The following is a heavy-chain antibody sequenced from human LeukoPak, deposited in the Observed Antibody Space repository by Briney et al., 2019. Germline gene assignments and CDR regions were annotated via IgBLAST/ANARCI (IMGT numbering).Heavy chain of an antibody. Sequence: GGSLRLPCAASGFTFSSYSMNWVRQAPGKGLEWVSSISSSSSYIYYADSVKGRFTISRDNAKNSLYLQMNSLRAEDTAVYYCARDHSVAAAGTWYYWGQGTLVTVSS. V-gene: IGHV3-21*01. CDR1: GFTFSSYS. D-gene: IGHD6-13*01. CDR3: ARDHSVAAAGTWYY. CDR2: ISSSSSYI. J-gene: IGHJ4*02.